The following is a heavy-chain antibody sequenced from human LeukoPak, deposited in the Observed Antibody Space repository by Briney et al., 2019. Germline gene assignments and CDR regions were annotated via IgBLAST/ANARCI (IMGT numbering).Heavy chain of an antibody. CDR2: IHYSGST. D-gene: IGHD6-19*01. CDR3: ARDGVAGGFDY. J-gene: IGHJ4*02. CDR1: GASISSYH. V-gene: IGHV4-59*01. Sequence: SETLSLTCTVSGASISSYHWSWIRQAPGKGLEWIGYIHYSGSTNHNSSLKSRVTMSVDTSRNQYSLKLSSVTAADTAVYYCARDGVAGGFDYWGQGTLVTVSS.